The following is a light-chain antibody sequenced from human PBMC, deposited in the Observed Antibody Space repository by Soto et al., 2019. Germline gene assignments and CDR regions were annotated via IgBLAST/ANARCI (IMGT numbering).Light chain of an antibody. CDR1: SSDVGDYNY. J-gene: IGLJ2*01. Sequence: QSALTPPPSVSGSPGQSVTISCTGTSSDVGDYNYVSWYQHQPDKAPKLMIYEVTKRPSGVPDRFSGSKSGNTASLTVSGLQAEDEADYYCSSYAGSNNFGVFGGGTKLTVL. CDR3: SSYAGSNNFGV. CDR2: EVT. V-gene: IGLV2-8*01.